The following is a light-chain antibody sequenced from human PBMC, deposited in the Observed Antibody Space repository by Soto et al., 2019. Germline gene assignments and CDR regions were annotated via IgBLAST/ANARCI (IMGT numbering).Light chain of an antibody. CDR3: QSYDSSLSSYV. CDR2: DNT. V-gene: IGLV1-40*01. J-gene: IGLJ1*01. CDR1: SSNIGAHYD. Sequence: QSVLTQPPSVSGAPGQRVTISCTGSSSNIGAHYDVHWYQQLPGIAPKLVIYDNTNRPSGVPDRFSGSKSGTSASLAITGLQAEDEADYYCQSYDSSLSSYVFGTGTKVTVL.